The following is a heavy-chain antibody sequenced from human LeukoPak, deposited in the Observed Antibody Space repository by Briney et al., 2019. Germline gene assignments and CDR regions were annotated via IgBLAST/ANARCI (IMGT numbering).Heavy chain of an antibody. CDR3: ARDVSEWFDP. CDR1: GDSINTASYY. V-gene: IGHV4-39*07. CDR2: IYYRGSS. J-gene: IGHJ5*02. Sequence: SETLSLTCTVSGDSINTASYYWGWIRQPPGKGLEWIGSIYYRGSSFYNPSLQSRVTISVDMSKNQFSLNLNSVTAADTAVYYCARDVSEWFDPWGQGTLVTVSP.